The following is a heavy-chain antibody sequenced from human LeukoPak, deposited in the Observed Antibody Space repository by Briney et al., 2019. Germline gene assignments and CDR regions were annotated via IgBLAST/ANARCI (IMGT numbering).Heavy chain of an antibody. J-gene: IGHJ5*02. Sequence: ASVKVSCKASGYTFTSYYMHWVRQAPGQGLEWMGIINPSGGSTSYEQKFQGRVTMTRDMSTSTVYMELSSLRSEDTAVYYCASEQAFWSKRNWFDPWGQGTLVTVSS. CDR3: ASEQAFWSKRNWFDP. CDR1: GYTFTSYY. D-gene: IGHD3-3*01. V-gene: IGHV1-46*01. CDR2: INPSGGST.